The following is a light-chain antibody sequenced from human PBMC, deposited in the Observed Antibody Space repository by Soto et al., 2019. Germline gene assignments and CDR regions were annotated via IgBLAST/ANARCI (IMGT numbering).Light chain of an antibody. J-gene: IGLJ1*01. CDR2: EGS. V-gene: IGLV2-23*01. Sequence: QSALAQPASVCGSPGQSITISCTGTSSDVGSYNLVSWYQQHPGKAPKLMIYEGSKRPSGVSNRFSGSKSDNTASLTISGLQAEDEADYYCCSYAGSSTYVFGTGTKVTVL. CDR1: SSDVGSYNL. CDR3: CSYAGSSTYV.